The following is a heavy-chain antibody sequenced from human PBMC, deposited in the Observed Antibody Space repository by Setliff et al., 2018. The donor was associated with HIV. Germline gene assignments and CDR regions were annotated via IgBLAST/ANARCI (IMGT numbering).Heavy chain of an antibody. J-gene: IGHJ6*02. V-gene: IGHV3-48*03. CDR3: VRLITAFTSSWPDYYYYDSDV. Sequence: RLSCAASGFTFSRYEMSWVRQAPGKGLEWLSYISSSGITKHYADSVKGRFTISRDNAKNSLYLHMNSLRAEDTAVYYCVRLITAFTSSWPDYYYYDSDVWGQGTTVTVSS. CDR2: ISSSGITK. CDR1: GFTFSRYE. D-gene: IGHD3-22*01.